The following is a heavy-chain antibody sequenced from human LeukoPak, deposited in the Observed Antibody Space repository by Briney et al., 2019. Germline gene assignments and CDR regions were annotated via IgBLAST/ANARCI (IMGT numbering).Heavy chain of an antibody. V-gene: IGHV4-34*01. CDR3: ARGPAYYYDSSGYSQDY. Sequence: PSETLSLTCAVYGGPFSGYYWSWIRQPPGKGLEWIGEINHSGSTNYNPSLKSRVTMSVDTSKNQFSLKLSSVTAADTAVYYCARGPAYYYDSSGYSQDYWGQGTLVTVSS. D-gene: IGHD3-22*01. CDR2: INHSGST. J-gene: IGHJ4*02. CDR1: GGPFSGYY.